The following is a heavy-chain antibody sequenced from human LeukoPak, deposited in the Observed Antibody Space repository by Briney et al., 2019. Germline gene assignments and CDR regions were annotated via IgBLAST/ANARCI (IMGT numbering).Heavy chain of an antibody. V-gene: IGHV1-2*02. Sequence: ASVKVSCKASGYTFIDYYMHWVRQAPGHGLEWLGWINLNSGGTHYVQKFQGRVTMTRDTSISTAHMELDGLRYDDTAVYYCTRGGDDEGPNYFDYWGLGTLVTVSS. J-gene: IGHJ4*02. CDR1: GYTFIDYY. D-gene: IGHD3-10*01. CDR2: INLNSGGT. CDR3: TRGGDDEGPNYFDY.